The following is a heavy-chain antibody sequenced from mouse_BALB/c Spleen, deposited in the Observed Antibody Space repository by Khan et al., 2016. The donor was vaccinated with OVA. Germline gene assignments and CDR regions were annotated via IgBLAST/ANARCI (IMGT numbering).Heavy chain of an antibody. CDR1: GYTFTSYW. V-gene: IGHV1S81*02. Sequence: VQLQQSGAELVKPGASVKLSCKASGYTFTSYWMHWVKQRPGQGLEWIGEINPSNGRTNYNEKFKSKGTLTVDKSSSTAYMQLSSPTSEDSAVYYCARVITRDYWGQGTTLTVSS. CDR3: ARVITRDY. CDR2: INPSNGRT. J-gene: IGHJ2*01. D-gene: IGHD6-1*01.